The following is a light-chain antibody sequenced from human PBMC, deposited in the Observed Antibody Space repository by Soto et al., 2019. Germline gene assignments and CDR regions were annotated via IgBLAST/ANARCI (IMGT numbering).Light chain of an antibody. V-gene: IGKV3-15*01. CDR2: GAS. CDR1: QSVSSN. Sequence: EIVMTQSPATLSVSPGERATLSCRASQSVSSNLAWYQQKPGQAPRLLIYGASTRATGIPDRFSGSGSGTEFTLTISSLQSEDFAVYYCQQYNNWHPVTFGQGTKVEIK. CDR3: QQYNNWHPVT. J-gene: IGKJ1*01.